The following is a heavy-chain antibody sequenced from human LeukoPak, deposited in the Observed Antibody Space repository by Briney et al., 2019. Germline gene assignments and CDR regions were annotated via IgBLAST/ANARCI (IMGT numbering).Heavy chain of an antibody. CDR2: INAGNGNT. CDR3: ARGLATVTTLGY. Sequence: ASVKVSCKASGYTFTSYYMHWVRQAPGQRLEWMGWINAGNGNTKYSQKFQGRVTITRDTSASTAYMELSSLRSEDTAVYYCARGLATVTTLGYWGQGTLVTVSS. J-gene: IGHJ4*02. V-gene: IGHV1-3*01. D-gene: IGHD4-17*01. CDR1: GYTFTSYY.